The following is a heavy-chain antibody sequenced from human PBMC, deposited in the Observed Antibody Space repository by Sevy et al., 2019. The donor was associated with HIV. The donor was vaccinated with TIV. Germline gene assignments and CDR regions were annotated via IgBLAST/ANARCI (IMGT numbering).Heavy chain of an antibody. V-gene: IGHV1-2*02. CDR2: INPNSGGT. CDR3: ARPLTTVTTGWYFDL. Sequence: ASVKVSCKASGYTFTGYYMHWVRQAPGQGLEWMGWINPNSGGTNYAQKFQGRVTMTRDTSISTAYMGLGRLRSDDTAVYYCARPLTTVTTGWYFDLWGRGTLVTVSS. J-gene: IGHJ2*01. CDR1: GYTFTGYY. D-gene: IGHD4-17*01.